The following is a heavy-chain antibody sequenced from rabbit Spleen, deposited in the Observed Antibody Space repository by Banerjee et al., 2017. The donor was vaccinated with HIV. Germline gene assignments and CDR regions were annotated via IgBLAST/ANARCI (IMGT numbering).Heavy chain of an antibody. V-gene: IGHV1S45*01. CDR3: ARDTGTSFSTYGMDL. J-gene: IGHJ6*01. CDR1: GFSFSNKAV. CDR2: INAVTGKA. Sequence: QEQLVEYGGDLVQPEGSLTLTCKASGFSFSNKAVMCWVRQAPGKGLEWIACINAVTGKAVYASWAKGRFTFSKTSSTTVTPQMTSLTVADTATYFCARDTGTSFSTYGMDLWGPGTLVTVS. D-gene: IGHD8-1*01.